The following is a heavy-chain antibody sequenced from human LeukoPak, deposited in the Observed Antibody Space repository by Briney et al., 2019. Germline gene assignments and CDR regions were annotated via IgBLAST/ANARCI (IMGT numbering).Heavy chain of an antibody. V-gene: IGHV3-23*01. CDR3: ASPYPDVAGSYFDY. Sequence: GGSLRLSCAASGFTFSNFVMSWVRQAPGKGLEWVSAISGSGGSTYYADSVKGRSTISRDNSKNTLYLQMNSLRAEDTAVYYCASPYPDVAGSYFDYWGQGTLVTVSS. CDR2: ISGSGGST. J-gene: IGHJ4*02. D-gene: IGHD6-19*01. CDR1: GFTFSNFV.